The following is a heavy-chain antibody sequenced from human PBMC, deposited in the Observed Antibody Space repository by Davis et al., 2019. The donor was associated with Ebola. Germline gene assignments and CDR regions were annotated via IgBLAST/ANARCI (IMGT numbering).Heavy chain of an antibody. CDR2: VSAYSDYI. CDR1: GFPFTTYT. J-gene: IGHJ4*02. D-gene: IGHD6-6*01. Sequence: GESLKISCSASGFPFTTYTLNWVRQAPGKGLEWVSSVSAYSDYIYYADSVKGRFTISRDNAKNSLYLQMNSLRAEDTAVYYCARDFRAARPFDYWGQGTLVTVSS. V-gene: IGHV3-21*01. CDR3: ARDFRAARPFDY.